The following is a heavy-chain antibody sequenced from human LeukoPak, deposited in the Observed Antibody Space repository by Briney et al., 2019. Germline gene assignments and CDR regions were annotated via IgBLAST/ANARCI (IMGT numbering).Heavy chain of an antibody. V-gene: IGHV4-59*01. CDR2: IYYSGST. CDR3: ARGSRDSSSWYYFDY. CDR1: GGSISSYY. D-gene: IGHD6-13*01. Sequence: VKPSETVSLTCTVSGGSISSYYWSWIRQPPGKGLEWIGYIYYSGSTNYNPSLKSRVTISVDTSKNQFSLKLSSVTAADTAVYYCARGSRDSSSWYYFDYWGQGTLVTVSS. J-gene: IGHJ4*02.